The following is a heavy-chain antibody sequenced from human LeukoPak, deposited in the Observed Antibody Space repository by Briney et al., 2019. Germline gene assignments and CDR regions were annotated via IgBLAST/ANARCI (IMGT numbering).Heavy chain of an antibody. CDR2: INPNSGGT. D-gene: IGHD3-16*01. CDR1: GYTFTGYY. Sequence: PRASVKVSCKASGYTFTGYYMHWVRQAPGQGLEWMGRINPNSGGTNYAQKLQGRVTMTTDTSTSTAYMELRSLRSDDTAVYYCARGDYVWGSYVAFDIWGQGTMVTVSS. CDR3: ARGDYVWGSYVAFDI. J-gene: IGHJ3*02. V-gene: IGHV1-2*06.